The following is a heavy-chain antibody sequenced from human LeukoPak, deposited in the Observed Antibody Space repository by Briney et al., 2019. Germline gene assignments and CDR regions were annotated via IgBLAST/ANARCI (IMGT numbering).Heavy chain of an antibody. D-gene: IGHD4-17*01. V-gene: IGHV3-30*18. J-gene: IGHJ6*02. CDR1: GFTFSSYG. CDR3: AKDFGDYPQYYYYGMDV. Sequence: GRSLRLSCAASGFTFSSYGMHWVRQAPGKGLEWVAVISYDGSNKYYADSVKGRFTISSDNSKNTLYLQMNSLRAEDTAVYYCAKDFGDYPQYYYYGMDVWGQGTTVTVSS. CDR2: ISYDGSNK.